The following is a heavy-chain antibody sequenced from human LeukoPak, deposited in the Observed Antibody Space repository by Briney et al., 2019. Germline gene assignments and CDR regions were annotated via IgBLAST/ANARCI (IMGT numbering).Heavy chain of an antibody. CDR2: INHSGGT. CDR3: ATDRYYGSGSYYKFDY. J-gene: IGHJ4*02. D-gene: IGHD3-10*01. CDR1: VASYSGYY. V-gene: IGHV4-34*01. Sequence: PSETLSLTCGVSVASYSGYYWPWMRQPRGKGREGMGEINHSGGTNYNMSLKSRVTISVDPSKKQFSLKLRSVTAEDTAVYYCATDRYYGSGSYYKFDYWGQGILVTVSS.